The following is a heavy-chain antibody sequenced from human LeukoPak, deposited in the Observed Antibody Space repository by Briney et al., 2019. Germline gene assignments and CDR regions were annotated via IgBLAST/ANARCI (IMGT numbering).Heavy chain of an antibody. D-gene: IGHD7-27*01. CDR1: GFTFSTYW. V-gene: IGHV3-74*01. Sequence: PGGSLRLSCAASGFTFSTYWMHWFRQAPGKGLVWVSRISSDGRNTIYADSVKGRFTISRDSANNTLFLQMNSLRGDDTAVYYCVREWALPGAYYMDVWGKGTTVTVSS. J-gene: IGHJ6*03. CDR3: VREWALPGAYYMDV. CDR2: ISSDGRNT.